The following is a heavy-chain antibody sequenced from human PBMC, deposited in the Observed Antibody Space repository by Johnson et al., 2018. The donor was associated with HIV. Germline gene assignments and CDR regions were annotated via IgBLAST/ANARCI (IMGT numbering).Heavy chain of an antibody. J-gene: IGHJ3*02. CDR2: ISWNRDRT. Sequence: QVQLVESGGGVVQPGRSLRLSCAASGFTFSSYVMHWVRQVPGKGLEWVSRISWNRDRTDYADSVKGRFTISRDNSKNTLYLQMNSLRAEDTAVYYCARGDYDILTGYAFDIWGQGTMVTVSS. D-gene: IGHD3-9*01. CDR1: GFTFSSYV. CDR3: ARGDYDILTGYAFDI. V-gene: IGHV3-64*04.